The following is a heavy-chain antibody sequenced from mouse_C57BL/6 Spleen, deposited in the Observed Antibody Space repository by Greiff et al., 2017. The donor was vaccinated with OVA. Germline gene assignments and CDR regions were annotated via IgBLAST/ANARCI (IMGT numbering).Heavy chain of an antibody. CDR3: ARDYYGSSWYLDV. CDR2: IDPANGST. D-gene: IGHD1-1*01. J-gene: IGHJ1*03. CDR1: GFNIKNTY. Sequence: VQLQQSVAELVRPGASVKLSCTASGFNIKNTYMHWVKQRPEQGLECIGRIDPANGSTKYAPKFQGKATITADTSSNTAYLQLSSLTSEDTAIYYCARDYYGSSWYLDVWGKGTTVTVSS. V-gene: IGHV14-3*01.